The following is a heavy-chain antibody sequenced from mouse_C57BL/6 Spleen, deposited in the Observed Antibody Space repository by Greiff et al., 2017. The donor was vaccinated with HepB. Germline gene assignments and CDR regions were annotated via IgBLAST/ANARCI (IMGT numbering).Heavy chain of an antibody. J-gene: IGHJ1*03. CDR2: SRNKANDYTT. V-gene: IGHV7-1*01. CDR3: ERVYCDYPHLYFDV. CDR1: GFTFSDFY. Sequence: EVQVVESGGGLVQSGRSLRLSCATSGFTFSDFYMEWVRQAPGKGLEWIAASRNKANDYTTEYSASVKGRFIVSRDTSQSILYLQMNALRAEDTAIFYCERVYCDYPHLYFDVWRTGNTVTVSS. D-gene: IGHD2-4*01.